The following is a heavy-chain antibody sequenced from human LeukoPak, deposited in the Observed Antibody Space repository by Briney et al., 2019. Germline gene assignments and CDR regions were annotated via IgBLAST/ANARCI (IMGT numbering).Heavy chain of an antibody. D-gene: IGHD2-2*03. CDR3: ARDPFPLGYCSSTSCRDYYYGMDV. V-gene: IGHV3-53*01. CDR1: GFTVSRNY. Sequence: GGSLRLSCAASGFTVSRNYMSWVRQAPGKGLEWVSIFYRDGTTYYADSVKGRFTISRDNSKNTLYLQMNSLRAEDTAVYYCARDPFPLGYCSSTSCRDYYYGMDVWGQGTTVTVSS. CDR2: FYRDGTT. J-gene: IGHJ6*02.